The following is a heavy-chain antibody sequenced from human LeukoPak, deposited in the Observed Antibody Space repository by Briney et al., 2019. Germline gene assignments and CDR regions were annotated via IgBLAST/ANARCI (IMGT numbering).Heavy chain of an antibody. CDR1: GFTFSSYW. Sequence: GGSLRLSCAASGFTFSSYWMSWVRQAPGKGLEWVANIKRDASEKYYMDSVKGRFTISRDNAKNSLYLQMNSLRAEDTAVYYCAKLSSGWTYFDFWGQGTLVAVSS. CDR3: AKLSSGWTYFDF. D-gene: IGHD6-19*01. CDR2: IKRDASEK. J-gene: IGHJ4*02. V-gene: IGHV3-7*05.